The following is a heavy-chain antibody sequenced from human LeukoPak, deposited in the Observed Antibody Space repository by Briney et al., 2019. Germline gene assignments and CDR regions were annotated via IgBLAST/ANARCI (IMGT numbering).Heavy chain of an antibody. J-gene: IGHJ6*02. Sequence: ASVKVSCKASGYTFTGYYMHWVRQAPGQGLEWMGWINPNSGGTNYAQKFQGRVTMTRDTSISTAYMELSRLRSEDTAVYYCARVPAAYYYYYGMDVWGQGTTVTVSS. D-gene: IGHD2-2*01. CDR2: INPNSGGT. V-gene: IGHV1-2*02. CDR1: GYTFTGYY. CDR3: ARVPAAYYYYYGMDV.